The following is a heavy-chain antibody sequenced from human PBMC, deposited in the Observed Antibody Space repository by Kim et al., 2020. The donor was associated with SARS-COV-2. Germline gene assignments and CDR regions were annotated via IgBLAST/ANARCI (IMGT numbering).Heavy chain of an antibody. V-gene: IGHV1-18*01. CDR2: ISAYNGNT. Sequence: ASVKVSCKASGYTFTSYGISWVRQAPGQGLEWMGWISAYNGNTNYAQKLQGRVTMTTDTSTSTAYMELRSLRSDDTAVYYCARDKGYGSGSPPSYYYYYYMDGWGKGTTVTVSS. J-gene: IGHJ6*03. CDR1: GYTFTSYG. CDR3: ARDKGYGSGSPPSYYYYYYMDG. D-gene: IGHD3-10*01.